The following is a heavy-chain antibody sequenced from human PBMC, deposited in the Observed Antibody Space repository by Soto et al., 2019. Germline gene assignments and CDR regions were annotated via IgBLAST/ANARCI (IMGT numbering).Heavy chain of an antibody. V-gene: IGHV3-30*18. CDR3: AKECSIAAAGKCFDY. CDR1: GFTFSSYG. Sequence: QVQLVDSGGGVVQPGRSLRLSCAASGFTFSSYGMHWVRQAPGTGLEWVAVISYDGSNKYYADSVKGRFTISRDNSKNTLYLQMNSLRAEDTAVYYCAKECSIAAAGKCFDYWGQGTLVTVAS. J-gene: IGHJ4*02. CDR2: ISYDGSNK. D-gene: IGHD6-13*01.